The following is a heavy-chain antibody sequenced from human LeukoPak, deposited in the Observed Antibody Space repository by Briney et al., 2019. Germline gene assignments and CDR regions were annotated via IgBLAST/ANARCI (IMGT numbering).Heavy chain of an antibody. CDR2: IYPGDSDT. J-gene: IGHJ4*02. V-gene: IGHV5-51*01. D-gene: IGHD3-22*01. CDR3: ARVYDSSGYYADN. CDR1: GYSFTSCW. Sequence: GESLKISCKGSGYSFTSCWIGWVRQMPGKVLEWMGIIYPGDSDTRYSPSFQGQVTISADKSISTAYLQWSSLKASDTAMYFCARVYDSSGYYADNWGQGTLVTVSS.